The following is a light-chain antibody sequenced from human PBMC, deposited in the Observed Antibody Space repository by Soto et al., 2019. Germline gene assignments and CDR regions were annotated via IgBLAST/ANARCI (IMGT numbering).Light chain of an antibody. V-gene: IGLV2-14*03. CDR3: SSYTSSSTLV. Sequence: QSALTQPASGSGSPGQSITISCTGTSSDIGAYDYVSWYQQHPGKAPKLMIYDVIYRPSGVSNRFSGSKSVNTASLTISGLQAEDEAHYYCSSYTSSSTLVFGGGTKLTVL. CDR2: DVI. J-gene: IGLJ2*01. CDR1: SSDIGAYDY.